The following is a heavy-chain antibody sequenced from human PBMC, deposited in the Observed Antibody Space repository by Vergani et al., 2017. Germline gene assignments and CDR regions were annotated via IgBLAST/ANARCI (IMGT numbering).Heavy chain of an antibody. Sequence: QVQLQESGPGLVKPSQTLSLTCTVSGGSISSGSYYWSWIRQPAGKGLEWIGRIYTSGSTNYNPSLKSRVTISVDTSKNQFSLKLSSVTAADTAVYYCARGGQLRSPSDGNYYMDVWGKGTTVTVSS. J-gene: IGHJ6*03. D-gene: IGHD2-2*01. CDR1: GGSISSGSYY. V-gene: IGHV4-61*02. CDR3: ARGGQLRSPSDGNYYMDV. CDR2: IYTSGST.